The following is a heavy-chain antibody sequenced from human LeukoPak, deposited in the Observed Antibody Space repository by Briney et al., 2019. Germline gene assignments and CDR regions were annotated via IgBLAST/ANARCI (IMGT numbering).Heavy chain of an antibody. V-gene: IGHV4-59*08. CDR3: ARHVGGRGYPIFDY. J-gene: IGHJ4*02. CDR1: GCSISSYD. Sequence: PSETLSLTCTVSGCSISSYDWSWIRQPPGKGLEWIGYIYFSGSTNYNPSLKSRVTISVDTSKNQFSLKLRSVTAADTAVYYCARHVGGRGYPIFDYWGQGTLVTVSS. D-gene: IGHD2-8*01. CDR2: IYFSGST.